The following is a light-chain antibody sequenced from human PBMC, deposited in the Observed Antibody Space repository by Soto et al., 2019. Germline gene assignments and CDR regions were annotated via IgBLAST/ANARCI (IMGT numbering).Light chain of an antibody. J-gene: IGLJ1*01. Sequence: QSVLTQPASVSGSPGQSITISCTGASSDIGGYNYVSWYQHHPGKAPKLLIYEVINRPSGVSNRFSGSKSGKTASLTISGRQAEDEADYYCSSYTTYGTLFYVFGTGTKLTVL. V-gene: IGLV2-14*01. CDR2: EVI. CDR1: SSDIGGYNY. CDR3: SSYTTYGTLFYV.